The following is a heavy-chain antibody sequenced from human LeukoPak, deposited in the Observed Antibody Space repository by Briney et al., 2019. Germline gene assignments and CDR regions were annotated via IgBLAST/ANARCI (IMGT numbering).Heavy chain of an antibody. D-gene: IGHD3-3*01. CDR2: INSDGSST. CDR3: ARDYDFWSGYYPYYFDY. J-gene: IGHJ4*02. V-gene: IGHV3-74*01. Sequence: PGGSLRLSCAASGFTFNNYWMHWVRQGPGKGLLWVSRINSDGSSTSYADSVKGRFTISRDNAKNTLYLQMNSLRAEDTAVYYCARDYDFWSGYYPYYFDYWGQGALVTVSS. CDR1: GFTFNNYW.